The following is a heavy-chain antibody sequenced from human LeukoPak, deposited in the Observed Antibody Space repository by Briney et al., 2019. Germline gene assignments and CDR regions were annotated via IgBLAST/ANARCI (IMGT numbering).Heavy chain of an antibody. CDR2: ISYDESNQ. CDR3: AKLVVSATYY. D-gene: IGHD2-15*01. CDR1: GFTFSSYG. J-gene: IGHJ4*02. Sequence: GGSLRLSCAASGFTFSSYGMHWVRQAPGKGLEWVAAISYDESNQSYADSVKGRFTISRDNSKNTLYLQMNSLRAEDTAVYYCAKLVVSATYYWGQGTLVTVSS. V-gene: IGHV3-30*18.